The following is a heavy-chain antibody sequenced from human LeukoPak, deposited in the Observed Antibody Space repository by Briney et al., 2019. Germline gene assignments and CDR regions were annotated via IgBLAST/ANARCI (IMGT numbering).Heavy chain of an antibody. V-gene: IGHV1-69*06. CDR1: GGTFSSYA. Sequence: SVKVSCKASGGTFSSYAISWVRQAPGQGLEWMGGIIPIFGTANYAQKFQGRVTITADKSTSTAYMELSSLRSEDTAVYYCARAPAVYCSGGSCYDWFDPWGQGTLVTVSS. CDR3: ARAPAVYCSGGSCYDWFDP. D-gene: IGHD2-15*01. CDR2: IIPIFGTA. J-gene: IGHJ5*02.